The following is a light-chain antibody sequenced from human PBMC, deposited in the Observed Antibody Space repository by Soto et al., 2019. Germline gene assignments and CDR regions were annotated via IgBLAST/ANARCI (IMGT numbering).Light chain of an antibody. CDR1: QGLVYSDGFTY. CDR2: QVS. Sequence: DVVMTQSPLYLPVTLGQPTSISCRSSQGLVYSDGFTYLNWFQQRPGQSPRRLIYQVSNRDSGVPDRFSGSGSGTDFTLKISRVEAEDVGVYYCMQGTHWPLTFGGGTKVDIK. V-gene: IGKV2-30*01. CDR3: MQGTHWPLT. J-gene: IGKJ4*01.